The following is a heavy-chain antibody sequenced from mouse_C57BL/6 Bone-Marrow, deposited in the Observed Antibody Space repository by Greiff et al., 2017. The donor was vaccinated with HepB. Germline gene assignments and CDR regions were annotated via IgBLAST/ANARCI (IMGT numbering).Heavy chain of an antibody. CDR3: ASPYDYDGDYYAMDY. CDR1: GYTFTSYW. J-gene: IGHJ4*01. D-gene: IGHD2-4*01. CDR2: IDPSDSYT. V-gene: IGHV1-59*01. Sequence: QVQLQQPGAELVRPGPSVKLSCKASGYTFTSYWMHWVKQRPGQGLEWIGVIDPSDSYTNYNQKFKGKATLTVDTSSSTAYMQLSSLTSEDSAVYYCASPYDYDGDYYAMDYWGQGTSVTVSS.